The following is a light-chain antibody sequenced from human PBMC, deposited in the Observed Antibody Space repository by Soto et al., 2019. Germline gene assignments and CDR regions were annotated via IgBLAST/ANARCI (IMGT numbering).Light chain of an antibody. CDR1: QNINNW. J-gene: IGKJ3*01. CDR3: QQANNLST. CDR2: GAS. Sequence: DIQMTQSPSSVSASVGDRVTITCRASQNINNWLAWYQQKPGKAPKLLIYGASTLQSGVPSRFSGSGSGTDFTLTISSLQPEDFATYYCQQANNLSTFGPGTKVDIK. V-gene: IGKV1-12*01.